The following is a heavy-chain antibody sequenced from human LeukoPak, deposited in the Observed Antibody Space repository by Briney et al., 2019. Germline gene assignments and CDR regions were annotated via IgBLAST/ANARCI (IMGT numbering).Heavy chain of an antibody. J-gene: IGHJ4*02. Sequence: GGSLRLSCAASGLTFSSYSMNWVRQAPGKGLEWVSSISSSSSYIYYADSVKGRFTISRDNAKNSLYLQMNSLRAEDTAVYYCARDLGMATMIEWHDWGQGTLVTVSS. CDR3: ARDLGMATMIEWHD. CDR1: GLTFSSYS. D-gene: IGHD5-24*01. CDR2: ISSSSSYI. V-gene: IGHV3-21*01.